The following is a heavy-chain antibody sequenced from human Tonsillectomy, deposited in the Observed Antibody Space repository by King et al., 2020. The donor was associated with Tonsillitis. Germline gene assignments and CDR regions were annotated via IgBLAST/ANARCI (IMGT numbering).Heavy chain of an antibody. CDR1: GYTFTTYT. CDR3: ARGYKSSSHQGFDY. V-gene: IGHV1-3*02. D-gene: IGHD6-13*01. Sequence: QLVQSGAEVKKPGASVKVSCKTSGYTFTTYTIHWLRQAPGQRLEWMGWSITGNGNTKYSQEFQGRVTITRDTSACTAYMELSSLRSEDIAVYYCARGYKSSSHQGFDYWGQGTLVTVSS. CDR2: SITGNGNT. J-gene: IGHJ4*02.